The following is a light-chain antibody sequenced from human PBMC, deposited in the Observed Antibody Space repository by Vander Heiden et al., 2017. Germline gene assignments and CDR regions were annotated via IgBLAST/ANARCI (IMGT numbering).Light chain of an antibody. V-gene: IGKV3-20*01. CDR3: QQYGSSPHT. J-gene: IGKJ4*01. Sequence: EIVLTQSPGTLSWSPGERATLSCRASQSVSSSYLAWYQHKPGQAPRLLIYGASSRATGIPDRFSGSGSGTDFTLTISRLEPEDFAVYYCQQYGSSPHTFGGGTKVEIK. CDR1: QSVSSSY. CDR2: GAS.